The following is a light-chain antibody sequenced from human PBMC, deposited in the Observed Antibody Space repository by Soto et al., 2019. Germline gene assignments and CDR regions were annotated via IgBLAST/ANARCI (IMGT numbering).Light chain of an antibody. CDR2: VAS. J-gene: IGKJ4*01. Sequence: EIVMTQSPATLSVSPGERATLSCRASQSVGSKLAWYQQKPGQAPRLLIYVASTRAVGIPARFSGSGSGAGFTLTISSLQSEDFAVYYCQQYNNWPPLTFGGGTKVEIK. CDR3: QQYNNWPPLT. V-gene: IGKV3-15*01. CDR1: QSVGSK.